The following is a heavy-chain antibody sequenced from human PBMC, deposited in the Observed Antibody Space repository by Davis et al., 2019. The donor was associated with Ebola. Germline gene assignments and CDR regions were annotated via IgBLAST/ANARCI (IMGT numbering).Heavy chain of an antibody. D-gene: IGHD2-8*02. CDR3: AREGYCTGGVCPLYYYGMDV. CDR1: GFTFSSYS. CDR2: ISSSGSYI. J-gene: IGHJ6*02. V-gene: IGHV3-21*01. Sequence: GGSLRLSCAASGFTFSSYSMNWVRQASGKGLEWVSSISSSGSYIYYADSVKGRFTISRDNAKNSLYLQMNSLRAEDTAVYYCAREGYCTGGVCPLYYYGMDVWGQGTTVTVSS.